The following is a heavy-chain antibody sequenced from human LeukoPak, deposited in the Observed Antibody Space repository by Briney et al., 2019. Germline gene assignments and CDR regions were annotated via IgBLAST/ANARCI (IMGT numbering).Heavy chain of an antibody. CDR1: GYTFTGYY. V-gene: IGHV1-2*02. J-gene: IGHJ4*02. Sequence: ASVKVSCKASGYTFTGYYMHWVRQAPGQGLEWMGWINPNSGGTNYAQKFQGRVTMTRDTSISTAYMELSRLRSDDTAVYYCARAGDGYNPFFDYWGQGTLVTVSS. CDR2: INPNSGGT. D-gene: IGHD5-24*01. CDR3: ARAGDGYNPFFDY.